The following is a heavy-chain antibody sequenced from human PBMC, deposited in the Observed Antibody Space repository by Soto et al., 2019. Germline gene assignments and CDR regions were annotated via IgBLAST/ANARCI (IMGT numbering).Heavy chain of an antibody. CDR2: IYYSGST. D-gene: IGHD7-27*01. J-gene: IGHJ5*02. Sequence: SETLSLTCTVSGGSISSYYWSWIRQPPGKGLEWIGYIYYSGSTNYNPSLKSRVTISVDTSKNQFSLKLRSVTAADTAVYYCARAGTGGPIRFDPLVQGTLVT. V-gene: IGHV4-59*01. CDR1: GGSISSYY. CDR3: ARAGTGGPIRFDP.